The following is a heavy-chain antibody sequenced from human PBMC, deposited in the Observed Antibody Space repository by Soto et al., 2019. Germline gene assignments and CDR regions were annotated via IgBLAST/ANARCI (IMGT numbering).Heavy chain of an antibody. CDR3: ARGSRNNWNPDYYYYYMDV. CDR2: IYYSGST. Sequence: PSETLSLTCTVSGGSISSYYWSWIRQPPGKGLEWIGYIYYSGSTNYNPSLKSRVTISVDTSKNQFSLKLSSVTAADTAVYYCARGSRNNWNPDYYYYYMDVWGKGTTVTVSS. J-gene: IGHJ6*03. D-gene: IGHD1-20*01. CDR1: GGSISSYY. V-gene: IGHV4-59*12.